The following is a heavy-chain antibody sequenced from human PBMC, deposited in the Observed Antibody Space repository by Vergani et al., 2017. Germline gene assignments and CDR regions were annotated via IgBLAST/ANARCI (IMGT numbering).Heavy chain of an antibody. CDR3: ARRGYGSGSYYNLNWFDP. J-gene: IGHJ5*02. D-gene: IGHD3-10*01. CDR1: GGSISSGGYY. Sequence: QVQLQESGPGLVKPSQTLSLTCTVSGGSISSGGYYWSWIRQHPGKGLEWIGYIYYSGSTYYNPSLKSRVTISVDTSKNQFSLKLSSVTAADTAVYYCARRGYGSGSYYNLNWFDPWGQGTLVTVSS. CDR2: IYYSGST. V-gene: IGHV4-31*03.